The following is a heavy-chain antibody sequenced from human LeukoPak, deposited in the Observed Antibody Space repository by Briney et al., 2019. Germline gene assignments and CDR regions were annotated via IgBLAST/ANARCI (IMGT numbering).Heavy chain of an antibody. D-gene: IGHD1-26*01. CDR2: INPDSGGT. Sequence: ASVTVSCKSSGYTFTDYYMHWVRQAPGQGLQWMGWINPDSGGTYYARKFQGRVTMTRDTSIGTAYMELSRLRSDDTAVYYCTRGGRRGLVGAMALHNWLDPWGQGTLVTVSS. CDR1: GYTFTDYY. CDR3: TRGGRRGLVGAMALHNWLDP. J-gene: IGHJ5*02. V-gene: IGHV1-2*02.